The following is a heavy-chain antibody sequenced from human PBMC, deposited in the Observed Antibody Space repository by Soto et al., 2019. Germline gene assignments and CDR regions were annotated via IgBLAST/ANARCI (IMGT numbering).Heavy chain of an antibody. Sequence: SVKVSCKASGGTFSSYAISWVRQAPGQGLEWMGGIIPIFGTANYAQSFQGRVTITADESTSTAYMELSSLRSEDTAVYYCARQVDCTNGVCYHTNWFDPWGQGTLVTVSS. D-gene: IGHD2-8*01. V-gene: IGHV1-69*13. CDR2: IIPIFGTA. CDR3: ARQVDCTNGVCYHTNWFDP. J-gene: IGHJ5*02. CDR1: GGTFSSYA.